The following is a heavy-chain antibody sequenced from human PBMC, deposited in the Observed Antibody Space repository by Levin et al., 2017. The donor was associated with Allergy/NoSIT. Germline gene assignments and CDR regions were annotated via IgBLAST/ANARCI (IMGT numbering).Heavy chain of an antibody. J-gene: IGHJ3*02. V-gene: IGHV4-59*01. D-gene: IGHD3-22*01. Sequence: SETLSLTCTVSGGSISSYYWSWIRQPPGKGLEWIGYIYYSGSTNYNPSLKSRVTISVDTSKNQFSLKLSSVTAADTAVYCCARDTTMIVAGGAFDIWGQGTMVTVSS. CDR3: ARDTTMIVAGGAFDI. CDR2: IYYSGST. CDR1: GGSISSYY.